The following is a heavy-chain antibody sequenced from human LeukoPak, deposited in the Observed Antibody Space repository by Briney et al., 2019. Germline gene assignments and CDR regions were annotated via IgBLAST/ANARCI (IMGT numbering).Heavy chain of an antibody. CDR2: IKQDGSEK. Sequence: GGSLRLSCAASGFTFSSYWMSWVRQAPGKGLEWVANIKQDGSEKYYVDSVKGRFTISRDNAKNSLYLQMNSLRAEDTAVYYCAREDIPISSLFDYWGQGTLVTVSS. J-gene: IGHJ4*02. D-gene: IGHD2-15*01. V-gene: IGHV3-7*01. CDR1: GFTFSSYW. CDR3: AREDIPISSLFDY.